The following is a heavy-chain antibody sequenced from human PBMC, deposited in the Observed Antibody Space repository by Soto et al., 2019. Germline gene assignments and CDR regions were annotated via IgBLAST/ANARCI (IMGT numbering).Heavy chain of an antibody. CDR1: SGPISTYY. V-gene: IGHV4-59*04. J-gene: IGHJ5*02. CDR2: IYYSGNT. Sequence: SETLSLTCTVSSGPISTYYWSWIRQPPGKGLEWIGSIYYSGNTNYNPSLKSRVTISIDTSKNQFSLKLTSVTAADTAMYYCARVTSSRARNWFDPWGQGSLVTVSS. CDR3: ARVTSSRARNWFDP. D-gene: IGHD6-13*01.